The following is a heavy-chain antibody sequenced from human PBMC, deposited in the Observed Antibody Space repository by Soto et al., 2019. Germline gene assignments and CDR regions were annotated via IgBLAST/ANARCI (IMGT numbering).Heavy chain of an antibody. V-gene: IGHV3-23*01. D-gene: IGHD3-3*01. Sequence: GGSLRLSCAASGFTFSSYAMSWVRQAPGKGLEWVSAISGSGVSTYYADSVKGRFTISRDNSKNTLYLQMNSLRAEDTAVYYCAKGFGRFGYLGEPQWGQGTLVTVSS. CDR3: AKGFGRFGYLGEPQ. CDR2: ISGSGVST. CDR1: GFTFSSYA. J-gene: IGHJ4*02.